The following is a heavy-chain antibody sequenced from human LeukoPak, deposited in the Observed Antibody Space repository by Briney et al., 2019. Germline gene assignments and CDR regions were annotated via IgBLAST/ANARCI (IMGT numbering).Heavy chain of an antibody. CDR1: RFTFSHYG. V-gene: IGHV3-33*06. CDR3: AKDAQRGFDYSNSLEY. CDR2: IWHDGSSQ. J-gene: IGHJ4*02. D-gene: IGHD4-11*01. Sequence: PGKSLTLSCIASRFTFSHYGMHWVRQAPGKGLEWVAVIWHDGSSQYYADSVKGRFIISRHNSHNTVYLQMSSLRANDTAVYYCAKDAQRGFDYSNSLEYWGLGTLVTVSS.